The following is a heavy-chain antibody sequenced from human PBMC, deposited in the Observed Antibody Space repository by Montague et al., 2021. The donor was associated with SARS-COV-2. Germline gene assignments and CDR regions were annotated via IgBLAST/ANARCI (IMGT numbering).Heavy chain of an antibody. V-gene: IGHV4-59*01. Sequence: SETLSLTCTVYGGSISSYYWSWIRQPPGKGLEWIGEINHSGSTNYNPSLKSRVTISVDTSKNQFSLKLSSATAADTAVYYCVGMYYDFWCGFIHYYCMDVWGKGTTVTVSS. CDR2: INHSGST. CDR1: GGSISSYY. D-gene: IGHD3-3*01. CDR3: VGMYYDFWCGFIHYYCMDV. J-gene: IGHJ6*03.